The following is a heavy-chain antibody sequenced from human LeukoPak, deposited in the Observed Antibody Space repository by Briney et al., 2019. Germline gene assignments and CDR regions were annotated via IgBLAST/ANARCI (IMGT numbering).Heavy chain of an antibody. CDR2: IYSSGST. D-gene: IGHD6-13*01. CDR3: ARGAAVGTAIDY. Sequence: SETLSLTCTVSGGSISSGSYYWSWIRQPAGKGLEWIGRIYSSGSTNYNPSLKSRVTISVDTSKNQFSLKLSSVTAADTAVYYCARGAAVGTAIDYWGQGTLVTVSS. CDR1: GGSISSGSYY. J-gene: IGHJ4*02. V-gene: IGHV4-61*02.